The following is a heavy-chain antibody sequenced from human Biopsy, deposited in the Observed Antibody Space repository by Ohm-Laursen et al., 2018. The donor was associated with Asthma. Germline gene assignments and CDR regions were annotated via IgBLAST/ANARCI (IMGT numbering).Heavy chain of an antibody. CDR2: IHHSGTS. Sequence: TLSLTCTVSGDSITSGGCCWNWIRQHPGKGLEWIGYIHHSGTSYFNPSLKSRVSFSRDTSKNQFSLRLSSVTAADTAMYYCARIPRRSGSYFVDYWGQGTLDTVSS. J-gene: IGHJ4*02. D-gene: IGHD3-22*01. CDR1: GDSITSGGCC. CDR3: ARIPRRSGSYFVDY. V-gene: IGHV4-31*03.